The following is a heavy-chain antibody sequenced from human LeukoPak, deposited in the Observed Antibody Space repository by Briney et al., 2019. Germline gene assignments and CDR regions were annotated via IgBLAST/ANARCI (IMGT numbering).Heavy chain of an antibody. CDR2: ISTYNGNT. Sequence: GASVKVSCKASGYTFTSHGIDWVRQAPGQGLEWVGWISTYNGNTNYAQKFQGRVTLTTDTSTSTAYMELRSLRSDDTAVYYCARVVVRHNYSYDYWGQGTLVTVSS. CDR3: ARVVVRHNYSYDY. D-gene: IGHD3-10*01. J-gene: IGHJ4*02. V-gene: IGHV1-18*01. CDR1: GYTFTSHG.